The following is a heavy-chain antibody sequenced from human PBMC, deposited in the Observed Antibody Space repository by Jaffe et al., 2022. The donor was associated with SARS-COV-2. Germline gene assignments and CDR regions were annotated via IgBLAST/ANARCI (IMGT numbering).Heavy chain of an antibody. CDR3: AKDSQCEAVACTENAFDI. J-gene: IGHJ3*02. CDR2: INPNSGGT. CDR1: GYTFTGYY. V-gene: IGHV1-2*06. Sequence: QVQLVQSGAEVKKPGASVKVSCKASGYTFTGYYMHWVRQAPGQGLEWMGRINPNSGGTNYAQKFQGRVTMTRDTSISTAYMELSRLRSDDTAVYYCAKDSQCEAVACTENAFDIWGQGTMVTVSS. D-gene: IGHD6-19*01.